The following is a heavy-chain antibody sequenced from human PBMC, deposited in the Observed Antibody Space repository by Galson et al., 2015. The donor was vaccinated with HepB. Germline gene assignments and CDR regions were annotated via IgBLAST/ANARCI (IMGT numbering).Heavy chain of an antibody. J-gene: IGHJ4*02. CDR3: EVSVVVTAILGDY. CDR1: GFTFSSYA. CDR2: ISGSGGST. D-gene: IGHD2-21*02. V-gene: IGHV3-23*01. Sequence: SLRLSCAASGFTFSSYAMSWVRQAPGKGLEWVSAISGSGGSTYYADSVKGRFTISRDNSKNTLYLQMNSLRAEDTAVYYCEVSVVVTAILGDYWGQGTLVTVSS.